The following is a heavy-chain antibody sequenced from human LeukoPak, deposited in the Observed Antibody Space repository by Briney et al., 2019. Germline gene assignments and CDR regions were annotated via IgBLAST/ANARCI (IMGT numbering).Heavy chain of an antibody. D-gene: IGHD4-11*01. J-gene: IGHJ4*02. Sequence: PSETLSLTCAVSGYSITSGYYWAWIRQPPGKGLEWIGSIYHSGSTYYNPSLKSRVTISVDTSKNQFSLKLSSVTAADTAVYYCARRYSNYFFDYWGQGTLVTVSS. V-gene: IGHV4-38-2*01. CDR3: ARRYSNYFFDY. CDR2: IYHSGST. CDR1: GYSITSGYY.